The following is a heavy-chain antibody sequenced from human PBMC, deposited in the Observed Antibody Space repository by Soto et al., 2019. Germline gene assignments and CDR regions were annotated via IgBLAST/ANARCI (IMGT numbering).Heavy chain of an antibody. CDR1: GDTITNYG. Sequence: QVQLVQSGGEVRKPGASVKVSCKASGDTITNYGISWVRQAPGQGLEWMGWSSFYNGNTKYAQNLQGRVTLTTDTSTSTAYMELRSLRSDDTAVYYCASATSIAVAGKESWGQGTLVTVSS. D-gene: IGHD6-19*01. CDR2: SSFYNGNT. V-gene: IGHV1-18*01. CDR3: ASATSIAVAGKES. J-gene: IGHJ4*02.